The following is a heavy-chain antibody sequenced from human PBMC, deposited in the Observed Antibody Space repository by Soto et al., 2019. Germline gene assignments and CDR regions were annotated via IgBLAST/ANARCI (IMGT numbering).Heavy chain of an antibody. V-gene: IGHV1-69*01. Sequence: QVQLVQSGAEVKKPGSSVKVSCKASGGTFSSYAISWVRQAPGQGLEWMGGIIPIFGTANYAQKFQGRVTITADESTSTAYMELSSLRSEDTAVYYCARDKVGYYDSSGYYRGRVPPDYYYGMDVWGQGTTVTVSS. D-gene: IGHD3-22*01. CDR2: IIPIFGTA. J-gene: IGHJ6*02. CDR3: ARDKVGYYDSSGYYRGRVPPDYYYGMDV. CDR1: GGTFSSYA.